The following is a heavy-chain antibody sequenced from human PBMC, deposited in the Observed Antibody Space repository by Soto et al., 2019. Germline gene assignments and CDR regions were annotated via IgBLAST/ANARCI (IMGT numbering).Heavy chain of an antibody. Sequence: GGSLRLSCVASGFTFSSYNMNWVRQTPGKGLEWVSYISSSSRTIYYADSVKGRFTISRDNAKNSLYLQMNSLRAEDTAVYYCARNLGIWGYFFDSWGQGTLVTVSS. CDR1: GFTFSSYN. CDR2: ISSSSRTI. V-gene: IGHV3-48*01. J-gene: IGHJ4*02. CDR3: ARNLGIWGYFFDS. D-gene: IGHD7-27*01.